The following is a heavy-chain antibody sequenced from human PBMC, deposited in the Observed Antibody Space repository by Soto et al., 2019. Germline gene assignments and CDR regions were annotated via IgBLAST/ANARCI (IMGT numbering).Heavy chain of an antibody. V-gene: IGHV1-2*02. CDR2: INPNSGGT. J-gene: IGHJ6*02. Sequence: GASVKVSCKASGYTFTGYYMHWVRQAPGQGLEWMGWINPNSGGTNYAQKFQGRVTMTRDTSISTAYMVLSRLRSDDTAVYYCARVDSGYCSSTSCYTPLGMDVSGQGPTVTVYS. CDR1: GYTFTGYY. CDR3: ARVDSGYCSSTSCYTPLGMDV. D-gene: IGHD2-2*02.